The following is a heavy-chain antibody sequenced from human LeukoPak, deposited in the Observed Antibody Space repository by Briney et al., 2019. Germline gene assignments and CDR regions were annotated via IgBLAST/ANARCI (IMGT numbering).Heavy chain of an antibody. CDR2: ISAYNGNT. Sequence: ASVKVSCKASGYTFTNYGISWVRQAPGQGLEWMGWISAYNGNTNYAQKLQGRVTMTTDTSTSTAYMELRSLRSDDTAVYYCARDLVTFGGVIVSHIWGQGTMVTVSS. V-gene: IGHV1-18*01. J-gene: IGHJ3*02. CDR3: ARDLVTFGGVIVSHI. D-gene: IGHD3-16*02. CDR1: GYTFTNYG.